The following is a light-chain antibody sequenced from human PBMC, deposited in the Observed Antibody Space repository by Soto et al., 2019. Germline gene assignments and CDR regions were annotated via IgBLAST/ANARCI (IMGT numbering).Light chain of an antibody. J-gene: IGKJ1*01. CDR2: KAS. CDR1: QSIITG. Sequence: DIQMTQSPSTLSASVGDRVTITCRASQSIITGLAWYQQKPGKAPKLLIYKASSLESGVPSRFSGSGSGTEFTLTISSLQPDDFATYYCQQYNNYPWTFGQGTKVEIK. V-gene: IGKV1-5*03. CDR3: QQYNNYPWT.